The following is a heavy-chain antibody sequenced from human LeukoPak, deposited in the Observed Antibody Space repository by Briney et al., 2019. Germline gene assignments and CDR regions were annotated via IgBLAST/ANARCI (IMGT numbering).Heavy chain of an antibody. CDR1: GYTFTSYG. J-gene: IGHJ4*02. CDR2: ISAYNGNT. Sequence: ASVKVSCKASGYTFTSYGISWLRQAPGQGLEWMGWISAYNGNTNYAQKLQGRVTMTTDTSTSTAYMELRSLRSDDTAVYYCARDISYPKSRDGYKNLDYWGQGPLVTVSS. D-gene: IGHD5-24*01. V-gene: IGHV1-18*01. CDR3: ARDISYPKSRDGYKNLDY.